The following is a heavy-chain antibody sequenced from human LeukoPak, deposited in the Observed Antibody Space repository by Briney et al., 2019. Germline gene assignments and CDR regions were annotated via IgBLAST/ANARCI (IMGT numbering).Heavy chain of an antibody. D-gene: IGHD2-15*01. V-gene: IGHV5-51*01. J-gene: IGHJ6*03. Sequence: HGESLKISCKGSGYSFSNYWIAWVRQMPGTGLEWMGIIYPGDSDARYSPSFQGQVTISADKSISTAYLQWRSLKASDTAIYFCAGQAVVASSLYYYFLDVWGTGTTVTVSS. CDR1: GYSFSNYW. CDR2: IYPGDSDA. CDR3: AGQAVVASSLYYYFLDV.